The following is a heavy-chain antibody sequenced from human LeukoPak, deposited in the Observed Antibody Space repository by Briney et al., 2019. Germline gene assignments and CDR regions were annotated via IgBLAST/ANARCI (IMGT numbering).Heavy chain of an antibody. CDR1: GFTFSDYG. D-gene: IGHD3-16*01. V-gene: IGHV3-48*01. Sequence: GGSLRLSCAASGFTFSDYGMSWVRQAPGKGLEWVSHISSGRSVMNYADSVKGRFTISRDNSKNTLYLQMNSLRAEDTAVYYCAKYVQEAYDYVDYWGQGTLVTVSS. CDR3: AKYVQEAYDYVDY. J-gene: IGHJ4*02. CDR2: ISSGRSVM.